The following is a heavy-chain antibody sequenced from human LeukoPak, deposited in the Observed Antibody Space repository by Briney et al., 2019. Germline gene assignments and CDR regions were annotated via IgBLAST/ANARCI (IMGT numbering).Heavy chain of an antibody. CDR3: ARHRATFRDAFDI. CDR2: IYPGDSDT. V-gene: IGHV5-51*01. D-gene: IGHD3-16*01. CDR1: VYSFTSYW. J-gene: IGHJ3*02. Sequence: GESLKISCKGSVYSFTSYWIGWVRQMPGKGLEWMGIIYPGDSDTRYSPSFQGQVTISADKSISTAYLQWSSLKASDTAMYYCARHRATFRDAFDIWGQGTMVTVSS.